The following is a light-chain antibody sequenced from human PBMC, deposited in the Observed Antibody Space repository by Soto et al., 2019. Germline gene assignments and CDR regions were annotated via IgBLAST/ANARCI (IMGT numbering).Light chain of an antibody. CDR3: QHYGGSPWT. V-gene: IGKV3-20*01. J-gene: IGKJ1*01. CDR1: QSVSSSF. CDR2: GAS. Sequence: EIVLTQSPGTLSLSPGERATLSCRASQSVSSSFLIWYQQKPGQAPRLLIYGASSRATGIPDSFSGSGSGTDFTLTISRLEPEDFAVYYCQHYGGSPWTFGQGTKVDIK.